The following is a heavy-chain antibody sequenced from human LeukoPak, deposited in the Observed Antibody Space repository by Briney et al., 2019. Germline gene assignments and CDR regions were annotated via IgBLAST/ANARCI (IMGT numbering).Heavy chain of an antibody. CDR1: GDSISSGDYY. Sequence: PSETLSLTCTVSGDSISSGDYYWSWIRQPAGKGLEWIGRISSSGSTNYNPSLKSRVTISVDTSKNQFSLKLSSVTAADTAVYYCARRWGATPPSFDYWGQGTLVTVSS. V-gene: IGHV4-61*02. J-gene: IGHJ4*02. CDR3: ARRWGATPPSFDY. D-gene: IGHD4-23*01. CDR2: ISSSGST.